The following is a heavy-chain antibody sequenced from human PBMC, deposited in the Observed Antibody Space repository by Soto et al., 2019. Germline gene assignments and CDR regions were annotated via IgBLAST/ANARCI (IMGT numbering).Heavy chain of an antibody. CDR1: GFTFSSYG. CDR3: ARDPGWELLYYFDY. D-gene: IGHD1-26*01. J-gene: IGHJ4*02. CDR2: ISYDGSNK. Sequence: QVQLVESGGGVVQPGRSLRLSCAASGFTFSSYGMHWVRQAPGKGLEWVAVISYDGSNKYYADSVKGRFTISRDNSKNTLYLQMNSLRAEDTAVYYCARDPGWELLYYFDYWGQGTLVTVSS. V-gene: IGHV3-30*03.